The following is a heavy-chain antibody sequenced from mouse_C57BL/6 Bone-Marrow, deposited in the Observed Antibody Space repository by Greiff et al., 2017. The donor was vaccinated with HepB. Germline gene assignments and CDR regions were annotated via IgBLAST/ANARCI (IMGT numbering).Heavy chain of an antibody. CDR2: ISYDGSN. J-gene: IGHJ3*01. D-gene: IGHD3-2*02. V-gene: IGHV3-6*01. CDR3: ARDGSGYNFFFAY. Sequence: VQLKQSGPGLVKPSQSLSLTCSVTGYSITSGYYWNWIRQFPGNKLEWMGYISYDGSNNYNPSLKNRISITRATSKNQFFLKLNSVTTEDTATYYCARDGSGYNFFFAYWGQGTLVTVSA. CDR1: GYSITSGYY.